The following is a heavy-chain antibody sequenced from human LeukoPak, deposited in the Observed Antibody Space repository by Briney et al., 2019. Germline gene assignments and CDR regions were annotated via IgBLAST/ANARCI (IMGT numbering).Heavy chain of an antibody. CDR1: GYSISSGYY. CDR2: IYHSGST. Sequence: PSETLSLTCAVSGYSISSGYYWGWIRQPPGKGPEWIGSIYHSGSTYYNPSLKSRVTISVDTSKNQFSLKLSSVTAADTAVYYCARGGYDILTGFDYWGQGTLVTVSS. D-gene: IGHD3-9*01. J-gene: IGHJ4*02. CDR3: ARGGYDILTGFDY. V-gene: IGHV4-38-2*01.